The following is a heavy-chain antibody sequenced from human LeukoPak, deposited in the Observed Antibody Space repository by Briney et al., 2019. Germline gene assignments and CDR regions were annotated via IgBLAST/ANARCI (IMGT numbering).Heavy chain of an antibody. CDR2: IIPILGIA. CDR3: AACNNWNYALDY. V-gene: IGHV1-69*04. Sequence: SVKVSCKASGYTFTSYGISWVRQAPGQGLEWMGRIIPILGIADYAQKFQGRVTITADKSTSTAYMELSSLRSEDTAVYYCAACNNWNYALDYWGQGTLVTVSS. J-gene: IGHJ4*02. D-gene: IGHD1-7*01. CDR1: GYTFTSYG.